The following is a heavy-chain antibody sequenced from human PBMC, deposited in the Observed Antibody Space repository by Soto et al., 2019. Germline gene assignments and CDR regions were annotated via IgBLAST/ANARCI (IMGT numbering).Heavy chain of an antibody. D-gene: IGHD2-15*01. CDR2: IYFSGIA. Sequence: PSETLSLTCTVSGASITDSYCSWIRQPPEKGLEWIGYIYFSGIANYNPSLKSRATISRDTSKNEFSLKLTSVTAADTAIYYCARGDSDLAVSEAAYWGQGTLVTVS. CDR1: GASITDSY. CDR3: ARGDSDLAVSEAAY. J-gene: IGHJ1*01. V-gene: IGHV4-59*01.